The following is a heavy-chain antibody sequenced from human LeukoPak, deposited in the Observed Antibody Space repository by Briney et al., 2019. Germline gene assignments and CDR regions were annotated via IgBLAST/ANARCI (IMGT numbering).Heavy chain of an antibody. Sequence: ASVTVSCKASGYTFTYSGITWVRQAPGQGLEWMGWISGYNGKTYYAPMFQGRLTMSTDTSTTTAHMELRSLRSDDTAIFYCARSTAPRDTFEIWGQGTMVTVSS. V-gene: IGHV1-18*01. CDR1: GYTFTYSG. CDR3: ARSTAPRDTFEI. J-gene: IGHJ3*02. CDR2: ISGYNGKT.